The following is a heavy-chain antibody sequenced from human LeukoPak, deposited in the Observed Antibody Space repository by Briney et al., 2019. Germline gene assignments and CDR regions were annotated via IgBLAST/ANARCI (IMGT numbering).Heavy chain of an antibody. Sequence: GGSLRLSCAASGFTFSSYGMHWVRQAPGKGLEWVAFVRYDGSNKYYADSVKGRFTISRDNAKNSLYLQMNSLRAEDTAVYYCVTNFDPDVDWGQGTLVTVSS. V-gene: IGHV3-30*02. CDR1: GFTFSSYG. CDR2: VRYDGSNK. D-gene: IGHD3-9*01. J-gene: IGHJ4*02. CDR3: VTNFDPDVD.